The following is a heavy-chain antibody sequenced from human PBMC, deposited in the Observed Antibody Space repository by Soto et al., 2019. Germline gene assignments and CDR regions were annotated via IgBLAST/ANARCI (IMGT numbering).Heavy chain of an antibody. Sequence: GGSLRLSCAASGFTFSSYSMNWVRQAPGKGLEWVSYISSSSSTIYYADSVKGRFTISRDNAKNSLYLQMNSLRDEDTAVYYCARGASGDSSSSVDFDLWGRGTLVTVSS. V-gene: IGHV3-48*02. CDR2: ISSSSSTI. J-gene: IGHJ2*01. D-gene: IGHD6-6*01. CDR1: GFTFSSYS. CDR3: ARGASGDSSSSVDFDL.